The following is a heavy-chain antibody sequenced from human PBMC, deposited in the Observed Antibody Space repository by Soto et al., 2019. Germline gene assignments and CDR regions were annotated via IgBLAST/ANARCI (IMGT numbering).Heavy chain of an antibody. CDR1: GYTFTNYG. D-gene: IGHD3-22*01. Sequence: SVKVSCKASGYTFTNYGITWVRQAPGQGLEWMGWIITYNGNTNYPQKLQGRVTMTTDTSTSTAYMELRSLRSDDTAVYYCARGMLRGTMIVVLRTFDYWG. CDR3: ARGMLRGTMIVVLRTFDY. V-gene: IGHV1-18*01. J-gene: IGHJ4*01. CDR2: IITYNGNT.